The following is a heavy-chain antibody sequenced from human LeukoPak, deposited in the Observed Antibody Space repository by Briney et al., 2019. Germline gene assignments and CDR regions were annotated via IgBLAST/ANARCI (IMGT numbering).Heavy chain of an antibody. D-gene: IGHD2/OR15-2a*01. CDR1: GGSISNYY. CDR2: ISYSGST. J-gene: IGHJ4*02. V-gene: IGHV4-59*08. Sequence: SETLSLTCTVSGGSISNYYWSWIRQPPGKGLEWIGYISYSGSTNYNPPLMSRVTISVDTSKNQFSLKLTSVTAADTAVYYCARRGFLDCWGQGTLVTVSS. CDR3: ARRGFLDC.